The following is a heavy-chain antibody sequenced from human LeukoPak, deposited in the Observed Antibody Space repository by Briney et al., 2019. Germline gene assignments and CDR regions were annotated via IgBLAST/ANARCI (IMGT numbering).Heavy chain of an antibody. D-gene: IGHD6-13*01. CDR2: INSDGSNT. J-gene: IGHJ4*02. V-gene: IGHV3-74*01. CDR1: GFTFSSYW. Sequence: GGSLRLSCAASGFTFSSYWMHWVRQAPGKGLVWVSRINSDGSNTAYADSVKGRFTISKDNAKNTLYLQMNSLRAEDTAVYYCARAGIAAALDYWGQGTLVTVSS. CDR3: ARAGIAAALDY.